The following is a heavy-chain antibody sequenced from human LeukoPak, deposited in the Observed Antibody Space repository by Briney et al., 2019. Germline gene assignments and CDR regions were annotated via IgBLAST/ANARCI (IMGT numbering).Heavy chain of an antibody. D-gene: IGHD4-17*01. V-gene: IGHV3-11*01. J-gene: IGHJ4*02. Sequence: GGSLRLSCAASGFTFSDYYMSWIRQAPGKGLEWVSYISSSGSTIYYADSVKGRFTISRDNAKNSLYLQMNSLRAEDTAVYYCARDLGPYGDYEWGFDYWGQGTLVTVSS. CDR1: GFTFSDYY. CDR2: ISSSGSTI. CDR3: ARDLGPYGDYEWGFDY.